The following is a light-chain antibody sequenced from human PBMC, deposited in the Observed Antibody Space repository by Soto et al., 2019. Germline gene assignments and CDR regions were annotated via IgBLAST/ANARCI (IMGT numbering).Light chain of an antibody. CDR3: QHYNSYSEA. V-gene: IGKV1-5*03. CDR1: QTISSW. J-gene: IGKJ1*01. Sequence: DIQMTQSPSTLSGSVGDRVTITCRASQTISSWLAWYQQKPGKAPKLLIYKASTLKSGVPSRFSGSGSGTEFTLTISSLTPDDFATYYCQHYNSYSEALGQGTKVDIK. CDR2: KAS.